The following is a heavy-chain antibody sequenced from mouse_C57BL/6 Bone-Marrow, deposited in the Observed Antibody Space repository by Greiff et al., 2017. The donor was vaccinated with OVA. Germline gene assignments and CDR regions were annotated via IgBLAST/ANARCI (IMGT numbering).Heavy chain of an antibody. CDR3: AIITTVVADY. Sequence: QVHVKQSGAELVKPGASVKLSCKASGYTFTSYWMHWVKQRPGQGLEWIGMIHPNSGSTNYNEKFKSKATLTVDKSSSTAYMQLSSLTSEDSAVYYCAIITTVVADYWGQGTTLTVSS. J-gene: IGHJ2*01. CDR2: IHPNSGST. CDR1: GYTFTSYW. D-gene: IGHD1-1*01. V-gene: IGHV1-64*01.